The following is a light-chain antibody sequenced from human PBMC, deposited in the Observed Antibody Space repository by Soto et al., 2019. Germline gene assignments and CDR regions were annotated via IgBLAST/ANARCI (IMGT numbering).Light chain of an antibody. J-gene: IGKJ1*01. Sequence: DIQMTQSPSSLSASVRDRVTITCRASHNTRGYLNWYQQKPGKAPKLLIYAASNLQSGIPSRFSGSGSETDFTLTISSLQPEDFATYYCQQSYSTPSTFGQGTKV. CDR2: AAS. CDR3: QQSYSTPST. V-gene: IGKV1-39*01. CDR1: HNTRGY.